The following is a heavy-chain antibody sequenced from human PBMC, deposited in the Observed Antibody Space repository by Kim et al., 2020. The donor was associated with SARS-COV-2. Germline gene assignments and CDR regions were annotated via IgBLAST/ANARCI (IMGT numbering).Heavy chain of an antibody. D-gene: IGHD3-10*01. V-gene: IGHV4-39*07. CDR3: ARDYGGFDP. J-gene: IGHJ5*02. Sequence: GSTYYNPSLKSRVNISVDTSRNRFSLKLSAVTAADTAVYYCARDYGGFDPWGQGTLVTVSS. CDR2: GST.